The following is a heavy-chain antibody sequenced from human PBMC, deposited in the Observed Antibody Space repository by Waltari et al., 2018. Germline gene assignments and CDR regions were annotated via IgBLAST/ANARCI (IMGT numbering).Heavy chain of an antibody. CDR1: GFTFRAYW. Sequence: EVQLMESGGGLVQPGGSLRLSCAASGFTFRAYWMTWVRQAPGKGVEGGAKRKWDGSATYTADLLNGRFPTSRDNARDSLYLQMNNLSADDTAIYYCARGSTGYVRVWHFWGQGTLVTVSS. CDR3: ARGSTGYVRVWHF. J-gene: IGHJ4*02. V-gene: IGHV3-7*03. D-gene: IGHD2-2*01. CDR2: RKWDGSAT.